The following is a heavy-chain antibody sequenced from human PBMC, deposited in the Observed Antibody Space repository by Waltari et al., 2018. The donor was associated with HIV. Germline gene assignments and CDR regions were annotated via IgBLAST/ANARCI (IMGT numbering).Heavy chain of an antibody. J-gene: IGHJ4*02. V-gene: IGHV3-23*01. CDR2: ISGGVGTP. CDR1: GFTFRSYA. CDR3: ANNPAWLDY. D-gene: IGHD5-12*01. Sequence: EVRLLESGGGLVQPGGSLRLSCAASGFTFRSYAMSWVRQAPGKGLEWVSAISGGVGTPYSADALKGRFTISSDNSKHTLYLQMNSLRAEDTAVDYCANNPAWLDYWGQGTLVTVSS.